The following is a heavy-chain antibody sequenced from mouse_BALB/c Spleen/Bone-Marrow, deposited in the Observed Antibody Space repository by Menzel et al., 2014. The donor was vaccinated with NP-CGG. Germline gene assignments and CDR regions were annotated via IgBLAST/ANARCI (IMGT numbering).Heavy chain of an antibody. D-gene: IGHD2-3*01. Sequence: LQQSGPGILQPSQTLSLTCSFSGFSLSTSGMGVGWIRQPSGKGLEWLAHIWXDDDKLYNSALKSRLTISKDTSSNQVFLKIVSVDTADTATYYCARIEDGFWGFAYWGQGTLVTVSA. CDR3: ARIEDGFWGFAY. V-gene: IGHV8-8*01. CDR1: GFSLSTSGMG. J-gene: IGHJ3*01. CDR2: IWXDDDK.